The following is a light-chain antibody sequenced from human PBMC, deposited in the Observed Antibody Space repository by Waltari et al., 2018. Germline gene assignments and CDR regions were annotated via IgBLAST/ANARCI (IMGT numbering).Light chain of an antibody. CDR1: NSDIGRYEF. Sequence: QSALTQPASVSGSPGQSITVSCTETNSDIGRYEFVSWYQQHPGKAPRLIIFEVTNRPSGVSDRFSGSKSGNTASLIITGLRTEDEADYYCSSYTSRPTPFVFGGGTKVFVL. CDR2: EVT. J-gene: IGLJ1*01. V-gene: IGLV2-14*03. CDR3: SSYTSRPTPFV.